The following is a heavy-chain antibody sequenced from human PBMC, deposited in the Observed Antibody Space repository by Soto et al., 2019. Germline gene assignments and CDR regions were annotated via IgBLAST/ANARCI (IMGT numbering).Heavy chain of an antibody. CDR2: IYWDEDE. J-gene: IGHJ6*02. CDR1: GFSLSTGEVG. Sequence: QITLKESGPTLVKPTQTLTLACTFCGFSLSTGEVGVGCIRQSPGKALEWLALIYWDEDERYSPSLKSRLTIVKDTSNNLVVLIMANMDPVDTGTYYCTHITYYGSGRGGLDVWGQGTTVTVSS. CDR3: THITYYGSGRGGLDV. V-gene: IGHV2-5*02. D-gene: IGHD3-10*01.